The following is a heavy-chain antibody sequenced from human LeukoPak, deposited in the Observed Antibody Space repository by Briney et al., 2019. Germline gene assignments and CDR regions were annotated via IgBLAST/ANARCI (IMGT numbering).Heavy chain of an antibody. V-gene: IGHV3-48*04. J-gene: IGHJ4*02. Sequence: PLGGSLRLSCAASGFTFSSYSMNWVRQAPGKGLEWVSYISSSSTIYYADSVEGRFTISRDNAKNTPYLQMNSLRVEDTAVYYCAGSLGPLTEYWGRGTLVTVSS. CDR2: ISSSSTI. CDR1: GFTFSSYS. D-gene: IGHD7-27*01. CDR3: AGSLGPLTEY.